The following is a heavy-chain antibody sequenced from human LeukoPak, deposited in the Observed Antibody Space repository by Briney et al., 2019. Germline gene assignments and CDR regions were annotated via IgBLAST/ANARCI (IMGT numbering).Heavy chain of an antibody. Sequence: GESLKISGQGSGYSFTTYWIGWVRQMPGKGLEWIGIIFPGDSDTTYSPSLQGQVTISADTSINTAYLQWSSLRASDTAMYYCATSESQTRFDYWGQGTPVTVSS. CDR2: IFPGDSDT. V-gene: IGHV5-51*01. CDR1: GYSFTTYW. CDR3: ATSESQTRFDY. J-gene: IGHJ4*02. D-gene: IGHD1/OR15-1a*01.